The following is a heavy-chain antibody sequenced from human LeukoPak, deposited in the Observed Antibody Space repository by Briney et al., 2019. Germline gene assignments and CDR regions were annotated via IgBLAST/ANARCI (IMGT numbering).Heavy chain of an antibody. CDR3: ARSHNQIWVPAATGYFDY. Sequence: ASAKVSCKASGGTFSSYAISWVLQDPGQGLEWMGGIIPIFGTANYAQKFQGRVTITADESTSTAYMELSSLRSEDTAVYYCARSHNQIWVPAATGYFDYWGQGTLVTVSS. V-gene: IGHV1-69*13. CDR1: GGTFSSYA. J-gene: IGHJ4*02. D-gene: IGHD2-2*01. CDR2: IIPIFGTA.